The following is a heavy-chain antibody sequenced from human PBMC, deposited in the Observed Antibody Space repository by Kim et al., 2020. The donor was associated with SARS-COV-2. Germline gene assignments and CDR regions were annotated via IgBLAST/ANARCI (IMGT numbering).Heavy chain of an antibody. CDR3: AKGIYDSSGYPDY. Sequence: GGSLRLSCAASGFTFDDYAMHWVRQAPGKGLEWVSGISWNSGSIGYADSVKGRFTISRDNAKNSLYLQMNSLRAEDTALYYCAKGIYDSSGYPDYWGQGT. J-gene: IGHJ4*02. V-gene: IGHV3-9*01. D-gene: IGHD3-22*01. CDR2: ISWNSGSI. CDR1: GFTFDDYA.